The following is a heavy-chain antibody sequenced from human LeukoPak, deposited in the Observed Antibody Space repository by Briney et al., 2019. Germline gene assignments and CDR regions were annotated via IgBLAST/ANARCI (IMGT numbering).Heavy chain of an antibody. CDR3: AKGDRSPDEVGATGLTDAFDI. Sequence: GGSLRLSCAASGSTFSSYGMHWVRQAPGKGLEWVAFIRYDGSNKYYADSVKGRFTISRDNSKNTLYLQMNSLRAEDTAVYYCAKGDRSPDEVGATGLTDAFDIWGQGTMVTVSS. D-gene: IGHD1-26*01. CDR1: GSTFSSYG. CDR2: IRYDGSNK. V-gene: IGHV3-30*02. J-gene: IGHJ3*02.